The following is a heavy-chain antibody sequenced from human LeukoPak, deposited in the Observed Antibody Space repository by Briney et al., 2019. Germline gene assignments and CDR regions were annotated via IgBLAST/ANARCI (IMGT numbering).Heavy chain of an antibody. V-gene: IGHV4-38-2*02. CDR1: GYSINSGYY. CDR2: IYHSGST. CDR3: ARGDYYYMDV. Sequence: PSETLSLTCTVSGYSINSGYYWGWIRQPPGKGLEWIAIIYHSGSTYYNPSLKSRVTISVDTSKNQFSLKLSSVTAADTAVYYCARGDYYYMDVWGKGTTVTVSS. J-gene: IGHJ6*03.